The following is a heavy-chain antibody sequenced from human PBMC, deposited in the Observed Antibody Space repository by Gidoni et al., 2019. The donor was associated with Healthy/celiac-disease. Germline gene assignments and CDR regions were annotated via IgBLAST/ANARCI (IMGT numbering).Heavy chain of an antibody. CDR3: AKDRLILVGAKCWFDP. J-gene: IGHJ5*02. CDR2: ISGSGGRT. V-gene: IGHV3-23*01. CDR1: GFTFSSYA. Sequence: EVQLLESGGGLVQPGGSLRLSCAASGFTFSSYAMSWVRQAPGKGLEWVSAISGSGGRTYYADSVKGRFTISRDNSKNTLYLKMNSLRAEDTAVYYCAKDRLILVGAKCWFDPWGQGTLLPSPQ. D-gene: IGHD1-26*01.